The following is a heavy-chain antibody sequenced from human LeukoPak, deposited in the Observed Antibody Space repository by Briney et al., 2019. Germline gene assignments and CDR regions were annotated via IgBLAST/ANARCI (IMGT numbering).Heavy chain of an antibody. CDR3: TNRPSLHSFDI. CDR2: ISSSGSTI. Sequence: PGGSLRLSCAASGFTFSSYEMNWVRQAPGKGLEWVSYISSSGSTIYYADSVKGRFTISRDNAKNSLYLQMNSLRAEDTAVYYCTNRPSLHSFDIWGQGTMVTVSS. J-gene: IGHJ3*02. V-gene: IGHV3-48*03. CDR1: GFTFSSYE.